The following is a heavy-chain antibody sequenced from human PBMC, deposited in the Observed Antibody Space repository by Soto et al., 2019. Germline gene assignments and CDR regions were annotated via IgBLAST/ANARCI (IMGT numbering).Heavy chain of an antibody. V-gene: IGHV1-18*01. CDR3: ARQVGAYSSSWYDY. CDR1: GYTFTSYG. CDR2: ISAYNGNT. Sequence: ASVKVSCKASGYTFTSYGISWVRQAPGQGLEWMGWISAYNGNTNYAQKLQGRVTMTTDTSTSTAYMELRSLRSDDTAVYYCARQVGAYSSSWYDYWGQGTLVTVSS. D-gene: IGHD6-13*01. J-gene: IGHJ4*02.